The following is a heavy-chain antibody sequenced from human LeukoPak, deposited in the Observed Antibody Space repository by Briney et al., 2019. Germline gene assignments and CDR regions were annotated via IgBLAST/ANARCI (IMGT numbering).Heavy chain of an antibody. Sequence: ASVKVSCKASGYTFTGYYIHWVRQAPGQGLEWMGWINPNSGGTNYAQKFQGRVTMTRDTSISTAYMELSRLRSDDTAVYYCARDGYNFYYYYYYMDVWGKGTTVTVSS. CDR1: GYTFTGYY. CDR3: ARDGYNFYYYYYYMDV. V-gene: IGHV1-2*02. J-gene: IGHJ6*03. CDR2: INPNSGGT. D-gene: IGHD5-24*01.